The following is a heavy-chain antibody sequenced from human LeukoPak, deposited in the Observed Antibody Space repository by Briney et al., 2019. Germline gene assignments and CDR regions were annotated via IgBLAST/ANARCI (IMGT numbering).Heavy chain of an antibody. CDR1: GFTFSSYA. D-gene: IGHD6-6*01. CDR2: IGTAGDT. J-gene: IGHJ6*02. Sequence: GGSLRLSCAASGFTFSSYAMSWVRQAPGKGLEWVSAIGTAGDTYYPGSVKGRFTISRENAKNSLYLQMNSLRAGDTAVYYCAKSSRYDYGLDVWGQGTTVTVSS. CDR3: AKSSRYDYGLDV. V-gene: IGHV3-13*01.